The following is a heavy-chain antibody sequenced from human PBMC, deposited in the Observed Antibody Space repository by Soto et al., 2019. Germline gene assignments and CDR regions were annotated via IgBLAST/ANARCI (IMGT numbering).Heavy chain of an antibody. V-gene: IGHV3-21*01. CDR1: GFTFSSYS. D-gene: IGHD5-18*01. Sequence: PGGSLRLSCAASGFTFSSYSMNWVRQAPGKGLEWVSSISSSSSYIYYADSVKGRFTISRDNAKNSLYLQMNSLRAEDTAVYYCARRGDTAMVSWYGMDVWGQGTTVTVSS. CDR2: ISSSSSYI. J-gene: IGHJ6*02. CDR3: ARRGDTAMVSWYGMDV.